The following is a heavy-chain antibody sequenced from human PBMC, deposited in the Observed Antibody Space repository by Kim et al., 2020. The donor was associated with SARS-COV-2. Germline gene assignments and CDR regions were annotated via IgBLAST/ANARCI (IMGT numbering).Heavy chain of an antibody. CDR3: AKGASDILTGYTFFSHYGMDV. CDR1: EFTFSHFA. J-gene: IGHJ6*02. CDR2: IGAGGNT. D-gene: IGHD3-9*01. V-gene: IGHV3-23*01. Sequence: GGSLRLSCEASEFTFSHFALIWVRQAPGKGLEWVSGIGAGGNTNYKDSAKGRFTISRDNSKNIPYLQMDSLRAEDAAVYYCAKGASDILTGYTFFSHYGMDVWGQGTTVTVSS.